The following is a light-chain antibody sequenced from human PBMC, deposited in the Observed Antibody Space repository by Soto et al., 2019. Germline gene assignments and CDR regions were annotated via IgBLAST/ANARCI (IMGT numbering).Light chain of an antibody. V-gene: IGKV3-15*01. CDR3: QQYNNWPPKT. Sequence: EIVMTQSPATLSVSPGERATLSCRASQSVSSNLAWYQQKPGQAPRLLIYGASTRATGIPARFSGSGSGTEFNLTTSSLKYEDAAVYYCQQYNNWPPKTFGQGTKV. J-gene: IGKJ1*01. CDR1: QSVSSN. CDR2: GAS.